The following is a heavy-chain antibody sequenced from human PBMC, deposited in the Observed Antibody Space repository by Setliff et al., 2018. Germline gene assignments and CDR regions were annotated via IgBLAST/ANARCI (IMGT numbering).Heavy chain of an antibody. CDR3: ARGKMDVVAAGGKYCAMDV. CDR2: IIPMFRSG. Sequence: ASVKVSCKASGGTFKNFAISWVRQAPGQGLEWMGGIIPMFRSGNYAQRFQGRVTITADESTSTVYMELTSLRPEDTAVYYCARGKMDVVAAGGKYCAMDVWGQGTAGTVSS. V-gene: IGHV1-69*13. CDR1: GGTFKNFA. D-gene: IGHD6-13*01. J-gene: IGHJ6*02.